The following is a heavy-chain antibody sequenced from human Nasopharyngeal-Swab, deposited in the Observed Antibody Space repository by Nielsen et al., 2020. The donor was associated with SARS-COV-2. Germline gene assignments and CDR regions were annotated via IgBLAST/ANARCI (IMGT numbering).Heavy chain of an antibody. CDR3: ARGSYYHDSSGYYDY. V-gene: IGHV3-21*01. J-gene: IGHJ4*02. CDR1: GFTFSSYS. CDR2: ISSSSSSYI. D-gene: IGHD3-22*01. Sequence: GGSLRLSCAASGFTFSSYSMNWVRQAPGKGLEWVSSISSSSSSYIYYADSVKGRFTISRDNAKNSLYLQMNSLRAEDTAVYYCARGSYYHDSSGYYDYWGQGTLVTVSS.